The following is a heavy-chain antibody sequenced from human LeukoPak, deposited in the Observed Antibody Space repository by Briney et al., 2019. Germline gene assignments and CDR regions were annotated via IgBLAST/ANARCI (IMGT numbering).Heavy chain of an antibody. V-gene: IGHV3-21*01. CDR3: AGGPTDIVLMVYAIGGFDY. Sequence: GGSLRLSCAASGFTFSSYSMNWVRQAPGKGLEWVSSISSSSSYIYYADSVKGRFTISRDNAKNSLYLQMNSLRAEDTAVYYCAGGPTDIVLMVYAIGGFDYWGQGTLVTVSS. CDR2: ISSSSSYI. CDR1: GFTFSSYS. D-gene: IGHD2-8*01. J-gene: IGHJ4*02.